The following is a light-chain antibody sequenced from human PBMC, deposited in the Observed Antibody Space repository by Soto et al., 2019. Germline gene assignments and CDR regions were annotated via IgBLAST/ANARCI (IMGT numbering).Light chain of an antibody. CDR1: QSITTY. CDR3: HQSYSVPPT. V-gene: IGKV1-39*01. CDR2: AAS. J-gene: IGKJ1*01. Sequence: DIQMTQSPSSLSASVGDRVTITCRASQSITTYLNWYQQKPGIAPKLLIYAASSLQSGVPSRFSGSGSGTDFTLTISSLQPEDFATYYCHQSYSVPPTFGQGTKVEIK.